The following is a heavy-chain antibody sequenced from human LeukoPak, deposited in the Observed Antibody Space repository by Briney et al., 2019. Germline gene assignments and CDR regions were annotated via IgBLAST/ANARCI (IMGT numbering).Heavy chain of an antibody. J-gene: IGHJ4*02. CDR1: GYTFTSYG. D-gene: IGHD1-26*01. CDR2: INPSGGST. Sequence: ASVKVSCKASGYTFTSYGISWVRQAPGQGLEWMGIINPSGGSTSYAQKFQGRVTMTRDTSTSTVYMELSSLRSEDTAVYYCARDLGWELYYFDYWGQGTLVTVSS. CDR3: ARDLGWELYYFDY. V-gene: IGHV1-46*01.